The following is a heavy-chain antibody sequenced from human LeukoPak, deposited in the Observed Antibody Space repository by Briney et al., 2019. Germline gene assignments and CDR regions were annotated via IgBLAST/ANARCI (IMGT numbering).Heavy chain of an antibody. Sequence: PAGGSLRLSCAASGFTFSSYGIHWVRQAPGKGLEWVSFIRFDGNKYYADSVTGRFTISRDNSENTLCLQMSGLRAEDTAIYYCAKGTGDTAYYFDFWGQGVLVTVSS. CDR3: AKGTGDTAYYFDF. J-gene: IGHJ4*02. V-gene: IGHV3-30*02. CDR2: IRFDGNK. D-gene: IGHD7-27*01. CDR1: GFTFSSYG.